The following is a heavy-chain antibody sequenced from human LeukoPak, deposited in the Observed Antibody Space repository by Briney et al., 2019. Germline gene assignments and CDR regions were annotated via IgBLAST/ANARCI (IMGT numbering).Heavy chain of an antibody. CDR2: IYSGGST. V-gene: IGHV3-53*01. CDR1: GFTVSSYY. Sequence: GSLRLSCVASGFTVSSYYVSWVRQAPGKGLEWVSVIYSGGSTYYADSVEGRFTVSRDNPKNTMYLQMHSLRVEDTAIYYCAKGGYYYESTGYIKGAFDIWGQGTVVTVSS. D-gene: IGHD3-22*01. J-gene: IGHJ3*02. CDR3: AKGGYYYESTGYIKGAFDI.